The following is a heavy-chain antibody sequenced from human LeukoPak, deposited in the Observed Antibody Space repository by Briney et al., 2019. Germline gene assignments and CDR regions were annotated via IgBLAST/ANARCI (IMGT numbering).Heavy chain of an antibody. Sequence: GRSLRLSCAASGFTFSGYAMYWVRQAPGKGREWVAVISNDGNNKYYADSVKGRFTIYRDNSKNTLYLQMNSLRAEDTAVYYCAIDFRSYNIRWCLDYWGQGTLVTVSS. V-gene: IGHV3-30-3*01. CDR1: GFTFSGYA. CDR3: AIDFRSYNIRWCLDY. J-gene: IGHJ4*02. CDR2: ISNDGNNK. D-gene: IGHD2-8*02.